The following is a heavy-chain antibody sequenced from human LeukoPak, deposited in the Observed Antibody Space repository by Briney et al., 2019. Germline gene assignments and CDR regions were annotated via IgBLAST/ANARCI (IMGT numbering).Heavy chain of an antibody. CDR2: ISGSGGIT. V-gene: IGHV3-23*01. J-gene: IGHJ4*02. CDR3: VKDRGWFGELLGSDY. CDR1: GFTFSSYW. Sequence: PGGSLRLSCAASGFTFSSYWMSWVRQAPGKGLEWVSTISGSGGITYYAESVKGRFTIFRDNSKNTLYLQMNSLRAEDTAVYYCVKDRGWFGELLGSDYWGQGTLVTVSS. D-gene: IGHD3-10*01.